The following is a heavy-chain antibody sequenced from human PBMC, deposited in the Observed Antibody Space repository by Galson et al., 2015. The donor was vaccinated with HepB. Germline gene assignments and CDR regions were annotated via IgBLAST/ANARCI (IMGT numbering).Heavy chain of an antibody. CDR3: AKDMEWLVPIYHFDY. J-gene: IGHJ4*02. CDR1: GFTFSSHA. Sequence: SLRLSCAASGFTFSSHAMSWVRQAPGKGLEWVSGISGSGGSTHCADSVKGRFTISRDNSKNTLYLQMNSLRAWDTAVYYCAKDMEWLVPIYHFDYWGQGTLLTVSS. V-gene: IGHV3-23*01. D-gene: IGHD6-19*01. CDR2: ISGSGGST.